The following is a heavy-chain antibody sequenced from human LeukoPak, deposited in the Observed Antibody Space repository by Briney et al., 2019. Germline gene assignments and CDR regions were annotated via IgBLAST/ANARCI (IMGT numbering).Heavy chain of an antibody. Sequence: SETLSLTCTVSGGSISSGGYYWSWIRQHPGKGLEWIGYIYYSGSTYYNPSLKSRVTISVDTSKNQFSLKLSSVTAADTAVYYCARGQYSSSMGQGYYYYGMDVWGQGTTVTVSS. CDR2: IYYSGST. J-gene: IGHJ6*02. V-gene: IGHV4-31*03. CDR1: GGSISSGGYY. CDR3: ARGQYSSSMGQGYYYYGMDV. D-gene: IGHD6-6*01.